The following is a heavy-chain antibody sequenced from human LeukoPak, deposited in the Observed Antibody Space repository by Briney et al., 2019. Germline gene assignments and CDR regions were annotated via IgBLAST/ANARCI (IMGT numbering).Heavy chain of an antibody. CDR3: ARRVQYYFDY. CDR2: IWYDGSDK. CDR1: GFIFSNYD. J-gene: IGHJ4*02. Sequence: PGGSLRLSCAASGFIFSNYDTHWVRQAPGKGLEWVAVIWYDGSDKHYADSVQGRFTISRDNSKNSLYLQMNSLRAEDTALYYCARRVQYYFDYWGQGTLVTVSS. V-gene: IGHV3-33*01.